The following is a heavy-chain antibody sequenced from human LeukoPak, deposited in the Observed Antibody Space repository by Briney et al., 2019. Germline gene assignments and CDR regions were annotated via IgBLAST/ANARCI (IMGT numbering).Heavy chain of an antibody. V-gene: IGHV4-59*12. CDR3: ARRQGRLDTYYFDY. Sequence: SETLSLTCTVSGYSISSYYWSWIRLPPGKVLEWIGYIHYTGSTNYNPSLKSRVTISVDTSKNQFSRKLSSVTAADTAVYYCARRQGRLDTYYFDYWGQGTLVTVSS. CDR1: GYSISSYY. CDR2: IHYTGST. J-gene: IGHJ4*02. D-gene: IGHD1-1*01.